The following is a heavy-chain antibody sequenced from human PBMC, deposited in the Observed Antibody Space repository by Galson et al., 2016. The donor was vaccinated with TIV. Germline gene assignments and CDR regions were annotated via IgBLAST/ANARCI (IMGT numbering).Heavy chain of an antibody. D-gene: IGHD3-16*02. V-gene: IGHV3-23*01. CDR1: GFTFGNSA. Sequence: SLRLSCAASGFTFGNSAISWVRQAPGQGLEWVSVINADCGRTNQAKSVKGRLTISGDNSTNMVYLQMYSLTVEDTAVYDCAKVEDGAMLTYGGVIVLGGFHYWGQGSLVTVSS. J-gene: IGHJ4*01. CDR3: AKVEDGAMLTYGGVIVLGGFHY. CDR2: INADCGRT.